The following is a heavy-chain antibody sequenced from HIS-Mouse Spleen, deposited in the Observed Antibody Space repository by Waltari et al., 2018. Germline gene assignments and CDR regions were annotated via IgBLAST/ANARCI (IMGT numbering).Heavy chain of an antibody. CDR3: ARDLGNWFDP. CDR1: GFTFSSYR. J-gene: IGHJ5*02. Sequence: EVQLVESGGGLVQPGGSLRLSCAASGFTFSSYRMNWVRQAPGKGRELVSFISSSRCTRYYADAWKGRFTVSRDNAKNSMYLQMNSLRAEDTAVYYCARDLGNWFDPWGQGTLVTVSS. V-gene: IGHV3-48*01. CDR2: ISSSRCTR.